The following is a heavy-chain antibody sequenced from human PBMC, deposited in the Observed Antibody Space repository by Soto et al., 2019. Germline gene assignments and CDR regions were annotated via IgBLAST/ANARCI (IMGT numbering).Heavy chain of an antibody. CDR2: VSAYNGNT. V-gene: IGHV1-18*01. Sequence: ASVKVSCKASGYTFTSYGISWVRQAPGQGLEWMGWVSAYNGNTNYAQKLQGRVTMTTDTSTSTAYMELRSLRSDDTAVYYCARVRGSSSSRADNWFDPWGQGTLVTVSS. CDR1: GYTFTSYG. CDR3: ARVRGSSSSRADNWFDP. D-gene: IGHD6-6*01. J-gene: IGHJ5*02.